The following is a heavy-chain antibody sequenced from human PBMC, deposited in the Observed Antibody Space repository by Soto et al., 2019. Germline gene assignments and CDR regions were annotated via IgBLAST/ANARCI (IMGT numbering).Heavy chain of an antibody. D-gene: IGHD3-16*01. CDR1: GFTFSNYA. CDR2: ISGNGGIT. CDR3: ARVGDGGDYYYYGMDV. V-gene: IGHV3-23*01. Sequence: PGGSLRLSCAASGFTFSNYAMSWARRAPGQGLEWVSAISGNGGITYYADSVKGRFTISRDNSKNTLDLQMNSLRAEDTAVYYCARVGDGGDYYYYGMDVWGQGTTVTVSS. J-gene: IGHJ6*02.